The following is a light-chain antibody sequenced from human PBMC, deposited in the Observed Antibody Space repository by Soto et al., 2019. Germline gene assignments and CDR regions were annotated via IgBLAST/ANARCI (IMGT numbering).Light chain of an antibody. J-gene: IGKJ1*01. CDR2: GAS. CDR1: QSVSRSY. Sequence: EIVLTQSPGTLSLSPGERATLSCRASQSVSRSYLAWYQQKPGQAPRLLIYGASSRATGIPDRFSGSGSGTDFTLTINRLEPEDFAVYYCQQYEAFGQGTKVEIK. V-gene: IGKV3-20*01. CDR3: QQYEA.